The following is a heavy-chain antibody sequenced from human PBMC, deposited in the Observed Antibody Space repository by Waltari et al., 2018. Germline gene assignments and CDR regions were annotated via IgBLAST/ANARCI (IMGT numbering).Heavy chain of an antibody. CDR1: GGSFSGYY. Sequence: QVQLQQWGAGLLKPSETLSLTCAVYGGSFSGYYWSWIRQPPGKGLEWIGEINHSGSTNYNPSLKSRVTISVDTSKNQFSLKLSSVTAADTAVYYCARESRLLGFDPWGQGTLVTVSS. J-gene: IGHJ5*02. CDR2: INHSGST. CDR3: ARESRLLGFDP. V-gene: IGHV4-34*01. D-gene: IGHD3-3*02.